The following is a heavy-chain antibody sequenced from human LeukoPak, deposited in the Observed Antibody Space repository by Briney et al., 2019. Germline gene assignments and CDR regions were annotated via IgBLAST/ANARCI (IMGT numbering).Heavy chain of an antibody. CDR2: ISGSGGST. Sequence: PGGSLRLSCAASGVTFSSYAISWVRQAPWEGLEWVSAISGSGGSTYYADSVKGRFTISRDNSKNTLYLQMNSLRAEDTAVYYCAKDATVTTTDYWGQGTLVTVSS. CDR3: AKDATVTTTDY. V-gene: IGHV3-23*01. CDR1: GVTFSSYA. J-gene: IGHJ4*02. D-gene: IGHD4-17*01.